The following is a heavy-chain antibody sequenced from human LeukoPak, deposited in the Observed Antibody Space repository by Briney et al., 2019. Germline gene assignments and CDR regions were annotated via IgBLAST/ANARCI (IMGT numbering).Heavy chain of an antibody. D-gene: IGHD6-13*01. CDR2: IYYSGST. CDR1: GGSISNYY. Sequence: SETLSLTCTVSGGSISNYYWSWIRQPPGKGLEWIGYIYYSGSTNYNPSLKSRVIISRDTSKNQLSLKLSSVTAADTAVYYCAARDSSSWYGAFDIWGQGTMVTVSS. J-gene: IGHJ3*02. CDR3: AARDSSSWYGAFDI. V-gene: IGHV4-59*01.